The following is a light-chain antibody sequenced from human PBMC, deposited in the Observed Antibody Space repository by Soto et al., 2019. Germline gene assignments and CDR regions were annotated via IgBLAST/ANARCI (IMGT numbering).Light chain of an antibody. CDR1: QTISSW. CDR3: QHYNSYSEA. CDR2: KAS. J-gene: IGKJ1*01. V-gene: IGKV1-5*03. Sequence: IRITQSPSSLSSSTLERFTITCRASQTISSWLAWYQQKPGKAPKLLIYKASTLKSGVPSRFSGSGSGTEFTLTISSLQPDDFATYYCQHYNSYSEAFGQGTKVDI.